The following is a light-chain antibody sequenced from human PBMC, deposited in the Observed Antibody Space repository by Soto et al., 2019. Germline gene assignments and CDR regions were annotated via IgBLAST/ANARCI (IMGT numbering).Light chain of an antibody. V-gene: IGLV2-14*01. CDR2: EVT. J-gene: IGLJ1*01. CDR1: SSDVGGYNY. CDR3: SSYTSSSTRV. Sequence: QSVLTQPASVSGSPGQSIALSCTESSSDVGGYNYVSWYQQHPGKAPQLIIYEVTNRPSGVSNRFSGSKSGNTASLTISGLQAEDEADYYCSSYTSSSTRVFGTGTKVTVL.